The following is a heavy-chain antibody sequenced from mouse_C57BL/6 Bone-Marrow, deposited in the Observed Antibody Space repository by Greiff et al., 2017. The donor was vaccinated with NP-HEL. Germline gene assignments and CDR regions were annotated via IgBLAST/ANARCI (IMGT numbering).Heavy chain of an antibody. V-gene: IGHV1-81*01. D-gene: IGHD2-1*01. CDR2: IYPRSGNT. CDR3: ARRGYYGNACLSMDY. CDR1: GYTFTSYG. Sequence: QVQLKQSGAELARPGASVKLSCKASGYTFTSYGISWVKQRTGQGLEWIGEIYPRSGNTYYNEKFKGKATLTEDKSSSTAYMELRSLTSEDSAVYFCARRGYYGNACLSMDYWGQGTSVTVSS. J-gene: IGHJ4*01.